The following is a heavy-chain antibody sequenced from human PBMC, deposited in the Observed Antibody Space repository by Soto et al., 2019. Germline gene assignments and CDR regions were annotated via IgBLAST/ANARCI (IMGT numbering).Heavy chain of an antibody. J-gene: IGHJ6*02. Sequence: PGESLKISCKGSGYSFTSYWISWVRQMPGKGLEWKGGIDPSDSYTNYSPSFQGHVTISADKSISTAYLQWSSLKASDTPMYYCARLPSYYCSSGYGLVLPEHYYYGMDVWGQGTTVTVSS. CDR3: ARLPSYYCSSGYGLVLPEHYYYGMDV. D-gene: IGHD3-22*01. CDR2: IDPSDSYT. V-gene: IGHV5-10-1*01. CDR1: GYSFTSYW.